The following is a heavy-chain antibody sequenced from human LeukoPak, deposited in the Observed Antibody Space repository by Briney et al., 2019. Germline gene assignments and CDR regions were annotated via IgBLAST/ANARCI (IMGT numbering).Heavy chain of an antibody. CDR3: AREVSYDFWSGYYKDGVRHAFDI. V-gene: IGHV3-48*02. CDR2: ISSSSSTI. J-gene: IGHJ3*02. Sequence: GGSLRLSCAASGFTFSSYSMNWVRQAPGKGLEWVSYISSSSSTIYYADSVKGRFTISRDNAENSLYLQMNSLRDEDTAVYYCAREVSYDFWSGYYKDGVRHAFDIWGQGTMVTVSS. D-gene: IGHD3-3*01. CDR1: GFTFSSYS.